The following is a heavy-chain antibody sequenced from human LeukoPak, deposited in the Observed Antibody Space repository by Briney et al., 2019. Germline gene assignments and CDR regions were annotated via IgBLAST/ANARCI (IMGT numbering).Heavy chain of an antibody. CDR3: AKSGYSSGWPYYFDF. CDR1: GGSFSGYY. D-gene: IGHD6-19*01. J-gene: IGHJ4*02. V-gene: IGHV4-34*01. CDR2: INHSGST. Sequence: PSETLSLTCAVYGGSFSGYYWSWIRQPPGKGLEWIGEINHSGSTNYNPSLKSRVTISVDTSKNQFSLKLSSVTAADTAVYYCAKSGYSSGWPYYFDFWGQGTLVTVSS.